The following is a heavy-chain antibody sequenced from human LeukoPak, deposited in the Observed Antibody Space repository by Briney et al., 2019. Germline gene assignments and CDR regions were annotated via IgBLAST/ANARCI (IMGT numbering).Heavy chain of an antibody. CDR2: INGNGGST. J-gene: IGHJ3*02. D-gene: IGHD7-27*01. CDR3: ARALTGDSSFDI. V-gene: IGHV3-23*01. CDR1: GFTFSSYG. Sequence: GGSLRLSCAASGFTFSSYGMSWVRQAPGKGLEWVSSINGNGGSTYYADSVKGRFTISRDNSKNTLYLQMNSLRTEDTAVYYCARALTGDSSFDIWGQGTMVTVSS.